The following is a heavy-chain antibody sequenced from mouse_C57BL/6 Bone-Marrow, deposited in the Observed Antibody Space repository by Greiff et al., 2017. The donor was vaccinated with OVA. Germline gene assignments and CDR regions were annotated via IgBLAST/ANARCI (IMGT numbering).Heavy chain of an antibody. CDR3: ARNYYGSSYDGYFDV. Sequence: VQLQQSGAELARPGASVKLSCKASGYTFTSYGISWVKQRTGQGLEWIGEIYPRSGNTYYNEKFKGKATLTADKSSSTAYMELRSLTSEDSAVYFCARNYYGSSYDGYFDVWGTGTTVTVSS. J-gene: IGHJ1*03. CDR2: IYPRSGNT. V-gene: IGHV1-81*01. CDR1: GYTFTSYG. D-gene: IGHD1-1*01.